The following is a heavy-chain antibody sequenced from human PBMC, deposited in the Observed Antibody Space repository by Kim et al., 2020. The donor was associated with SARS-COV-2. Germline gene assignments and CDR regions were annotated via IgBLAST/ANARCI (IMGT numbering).Heavy chain of an antibody. V-gene: IGHV3-30*02. Sequence: ADSVKVRFTISRDNSKNTLYLQMNSLRAEDTAVYYCAKTLRGSYGDAFDIWGQGTMVTVSS. J-gene: IGHJ3*02. CDR3: AKTLRGSYGDAFDI. D-gene: IGHD3-10*01.